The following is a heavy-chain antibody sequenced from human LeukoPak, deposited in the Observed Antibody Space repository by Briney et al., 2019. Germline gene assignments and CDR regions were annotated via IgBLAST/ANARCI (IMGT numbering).Heavy chain of an antibody. CDR3: ARGGWIQLHSPFDY. D-gene: IGHD5-18*01. V-gene: IGHV4-4*07. J-gene: IGHJ4*02. CDR2: IYTSGST. CDR1: GGSISSYY. Sequence: SETLSLTCTVSGGSISSYYWSWIRQPAGKGLEWIGRIYTSGSTNYNPSLKSRVTMSVDTSKNQFSLKLSSVTAADTAVYYCARGGWIQLHSPFDYWGQGTLVTVSS.